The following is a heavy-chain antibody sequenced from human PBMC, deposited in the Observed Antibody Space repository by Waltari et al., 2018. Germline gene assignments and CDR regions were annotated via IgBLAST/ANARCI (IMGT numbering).Heavy chain of an antibody. J-gene: IGHJ4*02. Sequence: QVQLQQWGAGLLKPSETLSLTCAVYGGSFSGYYWSWIRQPPGKGLEWLGEINHSGSTNYNPSLKSRVTISVDTSKNQFSLKLSSVTAADTAVYYCARVPLYCSSTSCPFDYWGQGTLVTVSS. CDR2: INHSGST. D-gene: IGHD2-2*01. CDR3: ARVPLYCSSTSCPFDY. V-gene: IGHV4-34*01. CDR1: GGSFSGYY.